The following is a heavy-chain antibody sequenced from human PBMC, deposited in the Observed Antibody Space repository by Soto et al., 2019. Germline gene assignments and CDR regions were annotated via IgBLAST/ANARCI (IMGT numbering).Heavy chain of an antibody. Sequence: SETLSLTCTVSGGSISSYYWSWIRQPPGKGLEWIGYIYYSGSTSYNPSLKSRVTISVDTSKNQFSLKLSSVTAADTAVYYCARRYGDALYYWSQGTLVTVSS. CDR3: ARRYGDALYY. CDR2: IYYSGST. CDR1: GGSISSYY. D-gene: IGHD4-17*01. J-gene: IGHJ4*02. V-gene: IGHV4-59*08.